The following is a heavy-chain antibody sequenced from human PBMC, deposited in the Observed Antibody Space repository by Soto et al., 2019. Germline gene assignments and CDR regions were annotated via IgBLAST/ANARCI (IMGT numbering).Heavy chain of an antibody. Sequence: PSDTLSLTFTVSGGSISSISYNWDWIRQPPGKGMERIGTIYYNGDTDYNPSLKSRAAISVDSSDFQFSLKLTSVTAADTSIYYCARFSGNAFHXWGHGTMVTVS. V-gene: IGHV4-39*01. J-gene: IGHJ3*02. CDR1: GGSISSISYN. CDR2: IYYNGDT. CDR3: ARFSGNAFHX.